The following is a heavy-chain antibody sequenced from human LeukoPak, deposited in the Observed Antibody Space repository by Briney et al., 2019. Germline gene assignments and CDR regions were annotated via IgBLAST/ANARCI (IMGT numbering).Heavy chain of an antibody. Sequence: SETLSLTCSVSGGSISSGSYYWNWIRQPAGKGLEWIGRIYTSGSTDYNPSLKSRVTISVDTSKNQFSLKLSSVTAADTAVYYCARSNPLSEYYFDYWGQGTLVTVSS. CDR1: GGSISSGSYY. CDR2: IYTSGST. J-gene: IGHJ4*02. D-gene: IGHD3-16*01. CDR3: ARSNPLSEYYFDY. V-gene: IGHV4-61*02.